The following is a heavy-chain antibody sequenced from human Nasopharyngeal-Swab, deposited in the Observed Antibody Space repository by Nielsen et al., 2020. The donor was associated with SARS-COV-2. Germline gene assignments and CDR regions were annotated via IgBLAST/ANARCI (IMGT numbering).Heavy chain of an antibody. CDR3: ARGYTGWGY. CDR2: MSSNSRAI. CDR1: GFSFSSYS. V-gene: IGHV3-48*04. J-gene: IGHJ4*02. D-gene: IGHD1-26*01. Sequence: GGSLRLSCEASGFSFSSYSMNWVRQAPGKGLEWLSYMSSNSRAIFYADSVKGRFTISRDNTKNFLYLDMNSLRVEDTAVYYCARGYTGWGYWGQGTLVTVSS.